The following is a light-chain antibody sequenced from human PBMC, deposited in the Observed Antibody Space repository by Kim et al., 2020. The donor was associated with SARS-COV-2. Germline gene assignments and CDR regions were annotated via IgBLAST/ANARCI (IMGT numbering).Light chain of an antibody. CDR3: CSFGGLSTHLV. J-gene: IGLJ2*01. Sequence: QSALTQPASVSGSPGQSITISCTGTSSDVGSYNLVSWYQQHPGKAPKLMIYEVSKWPSGVSNRFSGSKSGNTASLTISGLQAEDEADYYCCSFGGLSTHLVFGGGTQLTVL. V-gene: IGLV2-23*02. CDR2: EVS. CDR1: SSDVGSYNL.